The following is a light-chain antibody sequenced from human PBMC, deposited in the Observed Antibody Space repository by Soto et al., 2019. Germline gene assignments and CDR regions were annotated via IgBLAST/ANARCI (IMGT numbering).Light chain of an antibody. CDR1: QSISSW. CDR3: QQYSTYPWT. Sequence: DIQMTQSPSTLSASVGDRVTITCRASQSISSWLAWYQQKPGKAPKLLIFDASSLESGVPSRFSGSGSATEFTLTISSLQPDDFATYYCQQYSTYPWTVGQGTKVDIK. CDR2: DAS. J-gene: IGKJ1*01. V-gene: IGKV1-5*01.